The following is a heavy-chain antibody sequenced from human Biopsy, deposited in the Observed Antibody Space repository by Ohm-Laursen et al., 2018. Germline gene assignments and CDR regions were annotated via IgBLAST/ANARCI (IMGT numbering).Heavy chain of an antibody. CDR2: IMSLYNTT. D-gene: IGHD5-12*01. J-gene: IGHJ2*01. Sequence: SVKVSCKPSGYTFTSYGINWLRQAPGQGLQWMGGIMSLYNTTNYAQKFWDRITVTADKSTNKVYMTLSSLTSEDTAVYFCARGLGGYDYWYFDLWGRGTLVIVSS. CDR3: ARGLGGYDYWYFDL. CDR1: GYTFTSYG. V-gene: IGHV1-69*06.